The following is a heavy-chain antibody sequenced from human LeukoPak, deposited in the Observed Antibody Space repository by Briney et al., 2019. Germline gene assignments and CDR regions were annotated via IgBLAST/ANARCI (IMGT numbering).Heavy chain of an antibody. D-gene: IGHD5-24*01. V-gene: IGHV3-74*01. CDR3: AKSRDGYHHGLL. CDR1: GFIFSSYW. CDR2: INSDGSNT. J-gene: IGHJ1*01. Sequence: GGSLRLSCAASGFIFSSYWMYWVRQAPGKGLVWVAHINSDGSNTNYADSVKGRFTISRDNAENKVYLQMNSLRAEDTAVYYCAKSRDGYHHGLLWGQGTLVTVSS.